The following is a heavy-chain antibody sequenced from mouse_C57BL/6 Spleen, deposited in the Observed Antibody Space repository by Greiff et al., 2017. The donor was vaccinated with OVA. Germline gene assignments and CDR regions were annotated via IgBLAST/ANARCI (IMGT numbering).Heavy chain of an antibody. Sequence: ESGPGLVKPSQSLSLTCSVTGYSITSGYYWNWIRQFPGTKRERRGYISYDGSNNYNPAPKNRISITRDTSKNQFFLKLNSVTTVDTATYYCARESGDYYAMDYWGQGTSVTFSS. CDR3: ARESGDYYAMDY. CDR2: ISYDGSN. CDR1: GYSITSGYY. V-gene: IGHV3-6*01. J-gene: IGHJ4*01. D-gene: IGHD4-1*01.